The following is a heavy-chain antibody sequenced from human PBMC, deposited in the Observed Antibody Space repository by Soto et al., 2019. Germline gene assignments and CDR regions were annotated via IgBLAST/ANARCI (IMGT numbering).Heavy chain of an antibody. CDR3: ARDPSTINKLIGVWFDP. Sequence: SVKVSCKASGDTFGRFTINWVRQAPGQGLEWMGGIKPISDITNYARRFQGRVTFTADASTSTVYLELSSLRSEDTAMYYCARDPSTINKLIGVWFDPWGQGTLVTVSS. J-gene: IGHJ5*02. V-gene: IGHV1-69*13. CDR1: GDTFGRFT. D-gene: IGHD4-4*01. CDR2: IKPISDIT.